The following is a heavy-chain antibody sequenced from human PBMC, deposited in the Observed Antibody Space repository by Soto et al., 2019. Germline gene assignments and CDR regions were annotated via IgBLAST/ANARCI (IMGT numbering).Heavy chain of an antibody. Sequence: ASVKVSCKASGGTFSSYAISWMRQAPGQRLEWMGWINASNGTTKYSQKFQGRVTITRDTSTSTAYMELSSLRSEDTAVYYCARGVGGWYLGAFDIWGQGTMVTVSS. V-gene: IGHV1-3*01. J-gene: IGHJ3*02. CDR3: ARGVGGWYLGAFDI. D-gene: IGHD6-19*01. CDR2: INASNGTT. CDR1: GGTFSSYA.